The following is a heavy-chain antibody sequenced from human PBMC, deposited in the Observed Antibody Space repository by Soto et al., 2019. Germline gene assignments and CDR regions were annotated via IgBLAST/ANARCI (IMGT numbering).Heavy chain of an antibody. J-gene: IGHJ5*02. D-gene: IGHD3-9*01. V-gene: IGHV1-18*04. CDR3: ARERDWWFDP. Sequence: QVQLVQSGAEVKKPGASVKVSCKASGYSLTDYGISWVRQAPGQGLEWMGWISGYTGNTNYAQKLQGRVTMTTDTSTNTAYMELRSLRSDDTGVYYCARERDWWFDPWGQGTLVTVAS. CDR2: ISGYTGNT. CDR1: GYSLTDYG.